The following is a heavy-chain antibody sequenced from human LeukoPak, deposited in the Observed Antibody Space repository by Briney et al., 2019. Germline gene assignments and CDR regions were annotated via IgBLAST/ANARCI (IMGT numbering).Heavy chain of an antibody. CDR1: GYSFTSYW. D-gene: IGHD5-18*01. Sequence: GESLKISCKGSGYSFTSYWIGWVRQMPGKGLEWMGIIYPGDSDTRYSPSFQGQVTISADKSISTAYLQWSSLKASDTAMYYCARLRTLDTAMGRYFDYWGQGTLVTVSS. J-gene: IGHJ4*02. CDR3: ARLRTLDTAMGRYFDY. V-gene: IGHV5-51*01. CDR2: IYPGDSDT.